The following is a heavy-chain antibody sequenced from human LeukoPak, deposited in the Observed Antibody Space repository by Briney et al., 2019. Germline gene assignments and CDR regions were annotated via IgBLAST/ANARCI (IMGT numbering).Heavy chain of an antibody. Sequence: GGSLRLSCAASGFTFSSYAMHWVRQAPGKGLEWVAVISYDGSNKYYADSVKGRFTISRDNSKNTLYLQMNSLRAEDTAVYYCARDEYIHGDLTNFDSWGQGTLVIVSS. D-gene: IGHD4-17*01. CDR3: ARDEYIHGDLTNFDS. CDR1: GFTFSSYA. J-gene: IGHJ4*02. V-gene: IGHV3-30*04. CDR2: ISYDGSNK.